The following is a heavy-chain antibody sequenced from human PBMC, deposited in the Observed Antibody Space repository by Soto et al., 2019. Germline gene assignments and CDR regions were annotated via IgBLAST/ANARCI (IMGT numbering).Heavy chain of an antibody. D-gene: IGHD3-3*01. CDR1: GFTFSSYA. J-gene: IGHJ4*02. CDR3: AWRESLGTDYDFWSGHDY. Sequence: GGSLRLSCAASGFTFSSYAMHWVRQAPGKGLEWVAVISYDGSNKYYADSVKGRFTISRDNSKNTLYLQMNSLRAEDTAVYYCAWRESLGTDYDFWSGHDYWGQGTLVTVSS. V-gene: IGHV3-30-3*01. CDR2: ISYDGSNK.